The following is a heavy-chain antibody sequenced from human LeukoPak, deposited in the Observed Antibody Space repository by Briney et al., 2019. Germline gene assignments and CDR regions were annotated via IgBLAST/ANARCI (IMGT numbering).Heavy chain of an antibody. CDR1: GGSISSGDYY. J-gene: IGHJ4*02. CDR3: ARATRSGSSGY. D-gene: IGHD1-26*01. Sequence: SETLSLTCTVSGGSISSGDYYWSWIRQPPGKGLEWIGYIYYSGSTYYNPSLKSQVTISVDTSKNQFSLKLSSVTAADTAVYYCARATRSGSSGYWGQGTLVTVSS. CDR2: IYYSGST. V-gene: IGHV4-30-4*01.